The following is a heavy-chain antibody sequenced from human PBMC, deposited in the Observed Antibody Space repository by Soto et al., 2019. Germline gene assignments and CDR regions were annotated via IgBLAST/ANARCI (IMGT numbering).Heavy chain of an antibody. D-gene: IGHD5-12*01. Sequence: GGSLGLSCAASGFTFISYWMHWVRQAPGKGLVGVSRINSDGSSTSYADSVKGRFTISRDNAKNTLYLQMNSLRAEDTAVYYCARDLDSGYDFGYWGQGTLVTVSS. CDR2: INSDGSST. CDR1: GFTFISYW. J-gene: IGHJ4*02. V-gene: IGHV3-74*01. CDR3: ARDLDSGYDFGY.